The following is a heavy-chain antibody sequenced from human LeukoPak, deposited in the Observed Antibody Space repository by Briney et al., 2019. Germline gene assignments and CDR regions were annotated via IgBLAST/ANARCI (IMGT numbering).Heavy chain of an antibody. J-gene: IGHJ4*02. V-gene: IGHV1-69*04. CDR2: IIPILGIA. CDR3: AKERRLTTAFDY. D-gene: IGHD4-17*01. Sequence: SVKVSCKASGGTFSSYAISWVRQAPGQGLEWMGRIIPILGIANYAQKFQGRVTITADKSTSTAYMELSSLRAEDTAVYYCAKERRLTTAFDYWGQGTLVTVSS. CDR1: GGTFSSYA.